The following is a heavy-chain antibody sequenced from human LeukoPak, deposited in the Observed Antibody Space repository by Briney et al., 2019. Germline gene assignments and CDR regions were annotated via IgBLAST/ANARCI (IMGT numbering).Heavy chain of an antibody. J-gene: IGHJ4*02. V-gene: IGHV3-66*01. D-gene: IGHD5-18*01. Sequence: GGSLRLSCAASGFTVTSDHMSWVRQAPGKGLEWVSLIYSGGSTYYADSVKGRFTISRDNSKNTLYLQMNSLRAEDTAVYYCARGMDTAMVYPDYWGQGTLVTVSS. CDR2: IYSGGST. CDR1: GFTVTSDH. CDR3: ARGMDTAMVYPDY.